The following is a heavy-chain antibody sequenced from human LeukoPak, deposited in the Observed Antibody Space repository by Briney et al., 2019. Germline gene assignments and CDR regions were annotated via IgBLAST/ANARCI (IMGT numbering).Heavy chain of an antibody. CDR2: ISYDGSNK. V-gene: IGHV3-30*04. D-gene: IGHD7-27*01. Sequence: GRSLRLSCAASGFTFSSYAMHWVRQAPGKGLEWVAVISYDGSNKYYADSVKGRFTISRDNSKNTLYLQMNSLRAEDTAVYYCATIWGSGNYFDYWGQGTLVTVSS. CDR1: GFTFSSYA. J-gene: IGHJ4*02. CDR3: ATIWGSGNYFDY.